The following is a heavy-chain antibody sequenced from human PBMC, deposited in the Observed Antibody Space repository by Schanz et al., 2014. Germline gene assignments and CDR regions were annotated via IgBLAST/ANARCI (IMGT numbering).Heavy chain of an antibody. J-gene: IGHJ6*03. D-gene: IGHD1-1*01. CDR2: IYYNGGTP. Sequence: QVQLQESGPRLVKPSETLSLICTVSGGSITSSGFYWAWIRQPPGKGLDWIGSIYYNGGTPLYTPSLKSRATISADTSKNHFSLKLTSVAAADTAVYYCARQGTTRFQYYMDVWGEGTSVFVS. CDR1: GGSITSSGFY. V-gene: IGHV4-39*01. CDR3: ARQGTTRFQYYMDV.